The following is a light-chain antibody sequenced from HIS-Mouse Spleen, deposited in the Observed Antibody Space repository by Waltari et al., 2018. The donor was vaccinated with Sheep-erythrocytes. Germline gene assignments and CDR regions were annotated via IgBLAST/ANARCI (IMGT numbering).Light chain of an antibody. Sequence: QSALTQPASVSGSPGQSITISCTGTSSDVGSYNLVSWYQQHPGKAPKPMIYEGSKRPSGVSNRFSGSKSGNTASLTISGLQAEDEADYSCCSYAGSSTPWVFGGGTKLTVL. CDR1: SSDVGSYNL. V-gene: IGLV2-23*01. CDR3: CSYAGSSTPWV. J-gene: IGLJ3*02. CDR2: EGS.